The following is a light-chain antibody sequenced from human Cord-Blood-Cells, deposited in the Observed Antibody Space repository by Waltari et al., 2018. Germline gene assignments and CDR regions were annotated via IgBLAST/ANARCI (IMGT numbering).Light chain of an antibody. J-gene: IGKJ4*01. Sequence: EIALSQSPPLLSLSQGERATLPCRAIQSVSSYLAWNQQKPGQAPRLLIYDASNRATGIPARFSGSGSGTDFTLTSSSLEPEDFAVYYCQQRSNWPLTFGGGTKVEIK. CDR1: QSVSSY. CDR3: QQRSNWPLT. CDR2: DAS. V-gene: IGKV3-11*01.